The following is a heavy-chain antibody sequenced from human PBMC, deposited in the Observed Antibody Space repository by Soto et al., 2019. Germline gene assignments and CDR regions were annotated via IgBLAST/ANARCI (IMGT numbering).Heavy chain of an antibody. J-gene: IGHJ5*02. D-gene: IGHD4-4*01. Sequence: QVQLQQWGAGLLKPSENLSLTCAVYGGSFSGYYWSWIRQPPGKGLEWIGEINHSGSTNYNPSLKSRVTISVDTSKNQFSLKLSSVTAADTAVYYCARARPGFSTVTTRWFDPWGQGTLVTVSS. CDR1: GGSFSGYY. CDR3: ARARPGFSTVTTRWFDP. V-gene: IGHV4-34*01. CDR2: INHSGST.